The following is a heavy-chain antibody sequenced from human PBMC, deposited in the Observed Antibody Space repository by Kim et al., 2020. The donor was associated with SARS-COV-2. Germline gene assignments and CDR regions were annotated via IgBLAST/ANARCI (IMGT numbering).Heavy chain of an antibody. V-gene: IGHV4-34*01. Sequence: SLKSRVTISVDTSKNQFSLKRSSVTAADTAVYYCARLWVQLWLRPYGMDVWGQGTTVTVSS. CDR3: ARLWVQLWLRPYGMDV. D-gene: IGHD5-18*01. J-gene: IGHJ6*02.